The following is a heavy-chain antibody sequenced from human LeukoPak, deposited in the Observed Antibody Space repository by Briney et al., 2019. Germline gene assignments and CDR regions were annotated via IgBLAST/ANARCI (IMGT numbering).Heavy chain of an antibody. J-gene: IGHJ3*02. CDR2: IYHSGST. CDR3: ARCSSSWRYGAFDI. V-gene: IGHV4-4*02. D-gene: IGHD6-13*01. Sequence: SGTLSLTCAVSGGSISSSNWWSWVRQPPGKGLEWIGEIYHSGSTNYNPSLKSRVTISVDKSKNQFSLKLSSVTAADTAVYYCARCSSSWRYGAFDIWGQGTMVTVSS. CDR1: GGSISSSNW.